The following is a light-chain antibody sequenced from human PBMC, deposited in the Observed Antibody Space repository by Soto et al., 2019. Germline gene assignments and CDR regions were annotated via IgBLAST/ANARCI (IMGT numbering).Light chain of an antibody. CDR3: SSYTTSAPYV. Sequence: QLVLTQPASVSGSPGQSITISCTGTSSDVGAYNFVSWYQFHPGRAPKLIIYEVTIRPSGVSNRFSGSKSGNTASLTISGLQAEDEADYYCSSYTTSAPYVFGSGTKLTVL. J-gene: IGLJ1*01. V-gene: IGLV2-14*01. CDR1: SSDVGAYNF. CDR2: EVT.